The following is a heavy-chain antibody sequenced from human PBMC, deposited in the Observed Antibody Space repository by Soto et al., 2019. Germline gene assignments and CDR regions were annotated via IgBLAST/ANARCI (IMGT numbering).Heavy chain of an antibody. CDR1: GFTFSSYG. J-gene: IGHJ4*02. Sequence: QVKLVESGGGVVQPGRSLRLSCAASGFTFSSYGMHWVRQAPGKGLEWVAVISYDGSNKYYTDSVKGRFTISRDNSKNTLYLQMNSLSAEDTAVYYCAKGSTAMTYFDYWGQGTLVTVSS. CDR2: ISYDGSNK. CDR3: AKGSTAMTYFDY. D-gene: IGHD5-18*01. V-gene: IGHV3-30*18.